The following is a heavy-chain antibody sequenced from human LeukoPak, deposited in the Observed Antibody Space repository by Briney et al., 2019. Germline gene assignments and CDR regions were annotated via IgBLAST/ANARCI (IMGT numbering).Heavy chain of an antibody. J-gene: IGHJ6*02. CDR1: GYTFTTYA. CDR3: ATALGGMDV. D-gene: IGHD3-16*01. V-gene: IGHV1-3*01. Sequence: ASVKVSCKSSGYTFTTYAMHWVRQAPGQRPEWMGWIIVGSGKTKYSQKFQGRVTMTEDTSTDTAYMELSSLRSEDTAVYYCATALGGMDVWGQGTTVTVSS. CDR2: IIVGSGKT.